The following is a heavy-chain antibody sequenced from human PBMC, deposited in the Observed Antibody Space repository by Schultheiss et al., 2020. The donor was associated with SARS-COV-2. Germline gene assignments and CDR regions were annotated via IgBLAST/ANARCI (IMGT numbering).Heavy chain of an antibody. CDR3: ARLWFGEAV. CDR1: GFTFSSYS. V-gene: IGHV3-48*01. D-gene: IGHD3-10*01. J-gene: IGHJ6*02. Sequence: GGSLRLSCAASGFTFSSYSMNWVRQAPGKGLEWVSYISSSSSTIYYADSVKGRFTISRDNSKNTLYLQMNSLRAEDTAVYYCARLWFGEAVWGQGTTVTVSS. CDR2: ISSSSSTI.